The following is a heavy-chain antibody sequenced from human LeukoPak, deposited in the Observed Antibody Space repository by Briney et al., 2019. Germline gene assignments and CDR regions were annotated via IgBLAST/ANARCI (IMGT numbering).Heavy chain of an antibody. Sequence: PSETLSLTCAVYGGTFSGYYWSWIRQPPGKRLEWVGESNDSGGTYYNPSLKSRVTISVDTSKNQFSLKLSSVTAADTAVYYCATTYYDILTGYYNVIRHFDYWGQGTLVTVSS. J-gene: IGHJ4*02. CDR1: GGTFSGYY. V-gene: IGHV4-34*08. D-gene: IGHD3-9*01. CDR2: SNDSGGT. CDR3: ATTYYDILTGYYNVIRHFDY.